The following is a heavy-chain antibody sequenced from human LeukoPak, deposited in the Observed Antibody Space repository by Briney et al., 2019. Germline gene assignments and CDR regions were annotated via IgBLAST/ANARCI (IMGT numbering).Heavy chain of an antibody. Sequence: PSETLSLTCAVYGGSFSGYWSWIRQPPGKGLQRIGEINHSGSTNYNPSLKSRVTISVDTSKNQFSLKVSSVTAADTAVYYCAGSLAAMAVNWFDPWGLGTLVTVSS. CDR1: GGSFSGY. D-gene: IGHD2-8*01. CDR3: AGSLAAMAVNWFDP. V-gene: IGHV4-34*01. J-gene: IGHJ5*02. CDR2: INHSGST.